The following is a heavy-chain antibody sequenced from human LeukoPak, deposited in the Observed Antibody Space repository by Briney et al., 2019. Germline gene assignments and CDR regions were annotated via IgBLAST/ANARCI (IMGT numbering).Heavy chain of an antibody. CDR3: ARVRTTVGVYLDY. CDR1: GFTFSNYP. V-gene: IGHV3-30-3*01. D-gene: IGHD4-11*01. J-gene: IGHJ4*02. Sequence: GGSLRLSCAVSGFTFSNYPMHWVHQAPGKGLEWVAIISYDAANKYYADSVKGRFTISRDNSKNTLSLQMNSLRTEDTAVYYCARVRTTVGVYLDYWGQGTLVTVSS. CDR2: ISYDAANK.